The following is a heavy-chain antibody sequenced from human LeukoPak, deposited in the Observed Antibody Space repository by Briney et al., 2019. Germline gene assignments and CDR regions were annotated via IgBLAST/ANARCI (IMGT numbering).Heavy chain of an antibody. CDR2: ISSSSSYI. Sequence: PGGSLRLSCAASGFTFSSYSMNWVRQAPGKGLEWVSSISSSSSYIYYADSVKGRFTISRDNAKNSLYLQMNSLRAEDTAVYYCARGIAVAGKGAFDYWGQGTLVTVSS. J-gene: IGHJ4*02. D-gene: IGHD6-19*01. V-gene: IGHV3-21*01. CDR1: GFTFSSYS. CDR3: ARGIAVAGKGAFDY.